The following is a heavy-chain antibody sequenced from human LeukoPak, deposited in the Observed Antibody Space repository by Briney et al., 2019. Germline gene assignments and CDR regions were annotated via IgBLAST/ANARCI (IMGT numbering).Heavy chain of an antibody. V-gene: IGHV1-69*04. CDR3: ARDGTPYYDFWSGYYPFDY. CDR1: GGTFSSYA. J-gene: IGHJ4*02. D-gene: IGHD3-3*01. CDR2: IIPILGIA. Sequence: ASVKVSCKASGGTFSSYAISWVRQAPGQGLEWMGRIIPILGIANYAQKFQGRVTITADKSTSTAYMELSSLRSEDTAVYYCARDGTPYYDFWSGYYPFDYWGQGTLVTVSS.